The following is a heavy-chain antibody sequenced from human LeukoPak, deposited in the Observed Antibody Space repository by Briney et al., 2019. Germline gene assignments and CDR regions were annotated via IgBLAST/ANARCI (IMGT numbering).Heavy chain of an antibody. CDR2: ISSSSSYI. CDR1: RFTFSSYS. D-gene: IGHD1-26*01. Sequence: GGSLRLSCAASRFTFSSYSMNWVRQAPGKGLEWVSSISSSSSYIYYADSVRGRFTISRDNAKNSLSLQMNSLRAEDTAVYYCARGRSTWHLDYWGEGTLVTVSS. V-gene: IGHV3-21*01. CDR3: ARGRSTWHLDY. J-gene: IGHJ4*02.